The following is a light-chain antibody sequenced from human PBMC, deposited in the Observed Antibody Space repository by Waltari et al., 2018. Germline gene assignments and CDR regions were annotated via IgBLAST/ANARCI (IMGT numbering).Light chain of an antibody. CDR2: DVN. J-gene: IGLJ3*02. V-gene: IGLV2-14*01. CDR3: CSFTSSSTWV. Sequence: QSALTQPASVSGSPGQSITIPCTGTTSDLGGHNYVSWYQQHPGKAPKPLIYDVNSRPSGVSNRFSGSKSGNTASLIISGLQAEDEADYYCCSFTSSSTWVFGGGTKLTVL. CDR1: TSDLGGHNY.